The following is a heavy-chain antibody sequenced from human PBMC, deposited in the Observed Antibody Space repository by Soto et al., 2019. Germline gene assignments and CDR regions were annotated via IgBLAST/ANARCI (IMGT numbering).Heavy chain of an antibody. D-gene: IGHD6-6*01. J-gene: IGHJ6*02. CDR3: ARRREYSSSSGGGYGMDV. CDR2: IYYSGST. V-gene: IGHV4-31*03. Sequence: QVQLQESGPGLVKPSQTLSLTCSVSGGSISSGDYYWSWIRQHPGKGLEWIGYIYYSGSTYYNPSLKSRVTISVDTSKTQFSLKLSSVTAADTAVYFWARRREYSSSSGGGYGMDVWGQGATVTVSS. CDR1: GGSISSGDYY.